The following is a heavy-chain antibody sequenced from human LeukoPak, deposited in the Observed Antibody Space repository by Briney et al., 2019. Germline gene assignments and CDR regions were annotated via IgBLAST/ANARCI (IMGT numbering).Heavy chain of an antibody. V-gene: IGHV1-18*01. CDR3: ARALLWFGTYYYYMDV. Sequence: GASVKVSCKASGYTFTSYGISWVRQAPGQGLEWMGWISAYNGNTNYAQKLQGRVTMTTDTSTSTAYMELRSLRSDDTAVYYCARALLWFGTYYYYMDVWGKGTTVTISS. D-gene: IGHD3-10*01. CDR2: ISAYNGNT. CDR1: GYTFTSYG. J-gene: IGHJ6*03.